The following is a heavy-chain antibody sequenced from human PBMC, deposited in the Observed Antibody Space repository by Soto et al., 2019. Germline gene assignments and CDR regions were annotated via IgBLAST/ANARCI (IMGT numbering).Heavy chain of an antibody. CDR2: IYYSGST. Sequence: SETLSLTCTVSGGSISSSSYYWGWIRQPPGKGLEWIGSIYYSGSTYYNPSLKSRVTISVDTSKNQFSLKLSSVTAADTAVYYCARHHYYDSSGYLDYWGQGTLVTAPQ. V-gene: IGHV4-39*01. D-gene: IGHD3-22*01. CDR1: GGSISSSSYY. J-gene: IGHJ4*02. CDR3: ARHHYYDSSGYLDY.